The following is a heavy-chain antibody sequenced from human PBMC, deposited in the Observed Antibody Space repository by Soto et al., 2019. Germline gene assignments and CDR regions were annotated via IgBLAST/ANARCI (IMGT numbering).Heavy chain of an antibody. Sequence: EVQLVESGGGLVKPGGSLRLSCAASGFTFISYSMNWVRQAPGKGLEWVSSISSSSSYIYYADSVKGRFTISRDNAKNSLYLQMNSLRAEDTAVYYCARRGGGGSWYRNWFDPRGQGTLVNGSS. V-gene: IGHV3-21*01. D-gene: IGHD6-13*01. CDR1: GFTFISYS. CDR2: ISSSSSYI. J-gene: IGHJ5*02. CDR3: ARRGGGGSWYRNWFDP.